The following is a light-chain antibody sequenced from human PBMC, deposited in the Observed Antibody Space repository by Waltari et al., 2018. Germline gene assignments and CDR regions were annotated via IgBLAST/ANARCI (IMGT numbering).Light chain of an antibody. CDR3: QMYVRLPAT. J-gene: IGKJ1*01. CDR2: DAS. Sequence: EIVLTQSPGTLSLSPGERATLSCRASQSVGRSLAWYQQKPGQAPRLLIYDASRRATGVPDSFSGSGSGTDFSLTISRLEPEEFAVYYCQMYVRLPATFGQGTKVEIK. CDR1: QSVGRS. V-gene: IGKV3-20*01.